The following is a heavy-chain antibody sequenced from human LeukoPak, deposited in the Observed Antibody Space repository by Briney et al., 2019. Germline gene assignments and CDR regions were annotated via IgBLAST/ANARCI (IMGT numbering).Heavy chain of an antibody. CDR1: GFTFSSHG. D-gene: IGHD6-19*01. CDR3: VKDRYSSGRSPAFDY. J-gene: IGHJ4*02. Sequence: AGGSLRLSCAASGFTFSSHGMNWVRQAPGKGLEWVSGISPNGVITYYADSVKGRFTISGDNAKNSLYLQMNSLRAEDMALYYCVKDRYSSGRSPAFDYWGQGTLVTVSS. CDR2: ISPNGVIT. V-gene: IGHV3-9*03.